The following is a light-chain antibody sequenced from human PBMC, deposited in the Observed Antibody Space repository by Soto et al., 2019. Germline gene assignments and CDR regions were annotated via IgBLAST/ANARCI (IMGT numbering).Light chain of an antibody. CDR1: QSISSW. J-gene: IGKJ2*01. V-gene: IGKV1-5*03. CDR3: QHYNNYPYT. Sequence: DIQMTQSPSTLSASVGDRVTITCRASQSISSWLAWYQQKPGKAHNLLIYKASSLEGGVPSRFSGSGSGTEFTLTIGSLQTDDFATSYWQHYNNYPYTFGQGTKLQIK. CDR2: KAS.